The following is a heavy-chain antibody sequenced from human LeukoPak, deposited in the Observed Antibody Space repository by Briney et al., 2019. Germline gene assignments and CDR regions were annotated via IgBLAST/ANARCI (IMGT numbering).Heavy chain of an antibody. D-gene: IGHD4-23*01. CDR1: GASISTYY. CDR3: ARELGATVVNYGMDV. J-gene: IGHJ6*02. Sequence: SETLSLTCSVSGASISTYYWSWIRQPPGKGLEWIGYLYFGGSTNYNPSLKSRVTISPDTSKNQFSLKLNSVTAADTAVYYCARELGATVVNYGMDVWGQGTTVTVSS. V-gene: IGHV4-59*01. CDR2: LYFGGST.